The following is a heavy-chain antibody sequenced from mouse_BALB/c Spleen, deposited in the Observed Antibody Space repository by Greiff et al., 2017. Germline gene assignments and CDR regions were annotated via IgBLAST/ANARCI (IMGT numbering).Heavy chain of an antibody. CDR3: TRGGYRYGAY. D-gene: IGHD2-14*01. CDR1: GYTFTSYW. J-gene: IGHJ3*01. V-gene: IGHV1-69*02. CDR2: IYPSDSYT. Sequence: QVQLQQPGAELVRPGASVKLSCKASGYTFTSYWINWVKQRPGQGLEWIGNIYPSDSYTNYNQKFKDKATLTVDKSSSTAYMQLSSPTSEDSAVYYCTRGGYRYGAYWGQGTLVTVSA.